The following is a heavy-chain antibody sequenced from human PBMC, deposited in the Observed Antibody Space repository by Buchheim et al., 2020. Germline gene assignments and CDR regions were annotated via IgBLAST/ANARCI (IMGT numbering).Heavy chain of an antibody. D-gene: IGHD6-13*01. J-gene: IGHJ6*02. Sequence: QVQLVESGGGVVQPGRSLRLSCAASGFTFSSYGLHWVRQAPGNGLEWVAAISNDGSNKYYADSVKGRFTISRDNSKNTVYLQMNSLRAEDTAVYYCAKSTSSGWFYYYGMDVWGQGTT. V-gene: IGHV3-30*18. CDR3: AKSTSSGWFYYYGMDV. CDR1: GFTFSSYG. CDR2: ISNDGSNK.